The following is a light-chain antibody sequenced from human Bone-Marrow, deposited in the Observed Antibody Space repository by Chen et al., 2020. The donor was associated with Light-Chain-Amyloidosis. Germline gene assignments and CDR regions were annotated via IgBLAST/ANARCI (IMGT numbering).Light chain of an antibody. CDR3: QQYYSTPYT. Sequence: DIVMTQSPDSLAVSLGERATINCKSSQSVLYSSNNENYLAWYQQKPGQPPKLLIYWAPTRESGVPDRFSGSGSGTDFTLTISSLQAEDVAVYYCQQYYSTPYTFGQGTKLEIK. CDR1: QSVLYSSNNENY. CDR2: WAP. V-gene: IGKV4-1*01. J-gene: IGKJ2*01.